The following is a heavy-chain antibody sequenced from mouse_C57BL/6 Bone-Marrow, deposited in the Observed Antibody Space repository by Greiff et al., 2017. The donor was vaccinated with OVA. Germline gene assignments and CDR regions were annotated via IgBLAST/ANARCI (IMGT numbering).Heavy chain of an antibody. CDR2: IYPGNSDT. Sequence: EVQLQQSGTVLARPGASVKMSCKTSGYTFTSYWMHWVKQRPGQGLEWIGAIYPGNSDTSYNQKFKGKAKLTAVTSASTAYMELSSLTNEDSAFYYCTRSHYYGSSAWFAYWGQGTLVTVSA. V-gene: IGHV1-5*01. J-gene: IGHJ3*01. D-gene: IGHD1-1*01. CDR3: TRSHYYGSSAWFAY. CDR1: GYTFTSYW.